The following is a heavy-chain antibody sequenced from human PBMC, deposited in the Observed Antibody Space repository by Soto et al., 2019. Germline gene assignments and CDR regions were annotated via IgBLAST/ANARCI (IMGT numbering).Heavy chain of an antibody. Sequence: PGGSLRLSCTASGFIFSNYEMNWVRQAPGKGLEWISYISSSGSTIYYADSVKGRFTVSRDNSKNTLYLQMNSMRAEDTAIYYCAKDPQSSGWSYNWFDPWGQGTLVTVSS. D-gene: IGHD6-19*01. V-gene: IGHV3-48*03. CDR2: ISSSGSTI. CDR1: GFIFSNYE. CDR3: AKDPQSSGWSYNWFDP. J-gene: IGHJ5*02.